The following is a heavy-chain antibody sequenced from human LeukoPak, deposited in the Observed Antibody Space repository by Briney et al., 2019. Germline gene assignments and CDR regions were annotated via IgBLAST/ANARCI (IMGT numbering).Heavy chain of an antibody. D-gene: IGHD6-19*01. CDR2: INKDGNEK. Sequence: GGSLRLSCAASGFTFNSYWMTWVRQAPGKGLEWVANINKDGNEKYYVDSVKGRFTISRDNAKNSLYLQMHSLRAEDTAVYYCARGHRTGWEMYFDYWGQGTLVTVSS. CDR3: ARGHRTGWEMYFDY. V-gene: IGHV3-7*01. J-gene: IGHJ4*02. CDR1: GFTFNSYW.